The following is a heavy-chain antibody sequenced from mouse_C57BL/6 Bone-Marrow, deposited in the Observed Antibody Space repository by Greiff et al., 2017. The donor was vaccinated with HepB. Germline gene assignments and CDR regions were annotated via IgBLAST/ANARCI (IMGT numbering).Heavy chain of an antibody. D-gene: IGHD2-3*01. CDR2: IWRGGST. CDR1: GFSLTSYG. CDR3: AKHDGYYLAWFAY. Sequence: VQLKESGPGLVQPSQSLSITCTVSGFSLTSYGVHWVRQSPGKGLEWLGVIWRGGSTDYNAAFMSRLSITKDNSKSQVFFKMNSLQADDTAIYYCAKHDGYYLAWFAYWGQGTLVTVSA. J-gene: IGHJ3*01. V-gene: IGHV2-5*01.